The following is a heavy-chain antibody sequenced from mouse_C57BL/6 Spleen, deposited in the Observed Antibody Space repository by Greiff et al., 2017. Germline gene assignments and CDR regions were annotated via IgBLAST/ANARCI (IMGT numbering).Heavy chain of an antibody. D-gene: IGHD6-1*01. V-gene: IGHV5-17*01. Sequence: EVMLVESGGGLVKPGGSLKLSCAASGFTFSDYGMHWVRQAPEKGLEWVAYISSGNSTIYYADTVKGRFTISRDNAKNTRFLQMTSLRSEDTAMYYCARLPFAYWGQGTLVTVSA. CDR3: ARLPFAY. J-gene: IGHJ3*01. CDR2: ISSGNSTI. CDR1: GFTFSDYG.